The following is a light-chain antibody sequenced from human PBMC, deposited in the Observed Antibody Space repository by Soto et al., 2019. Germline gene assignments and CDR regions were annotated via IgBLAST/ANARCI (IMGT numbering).Light chain of an antibody. CDR1: QSVSSSF. J-gene: IGKJ1*01. CDR3: QQYGSSPWT. V-gene: IGKV3-20*01. CDR2: GAS. Sequence: EIVLTQSPGTLSLSPGERATLSCRASQSVSSSFLAWYQQKPGQAPRLLIYGASSRATGIPDRFSGSGSGRDFTLTISGLETEDLAVYYCQQYGSSPWTFGQGTKVEIK.